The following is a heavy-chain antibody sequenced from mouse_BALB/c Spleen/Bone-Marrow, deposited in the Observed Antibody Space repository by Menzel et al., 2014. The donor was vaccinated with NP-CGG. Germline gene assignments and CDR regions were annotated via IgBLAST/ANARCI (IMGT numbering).Heavy chain of an antibody. CDR3: ARWDYYGYTMDY. CDR2: INPYNGGT. CDR1: GYSFTGYT. J-gene: IGHJ4*01. D-gene: IGHD1-1*01. Sequence: EVQLQESGPELVKSGASMKISCKAPGYSFTGYTMNWVKQSHGKNLEWIGLINPYNGGTSYNQKFKGKATLTVDKSSSTAYMELRSLTSEDSAVYYCARWDYYGYTMDYWGQGTSVTVSS. V-gene: IGHV1-18*01.